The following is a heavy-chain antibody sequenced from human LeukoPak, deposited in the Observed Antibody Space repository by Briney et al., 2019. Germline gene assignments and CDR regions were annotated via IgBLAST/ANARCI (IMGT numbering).Heavy chain of an antibody. V-gene: IGHV3-15*01. CDR1: GFTFSNAW. Sequence: GSLRLSCAASGFTFSNAWMSWVRQAPGKGLEWVGRIKSKTDGGTTDYAAPVKGRFTISRDDSKNTLYLQMNSLKTEDTAVYYCTTDVWFGELRIDYWGQGTLVTVSS. D-gene: IGHD3-10*01. CDR3: TTDVWFGELRIDY. J-gene: IGHJ4*02. CDR2: IKSKTDGGTT.